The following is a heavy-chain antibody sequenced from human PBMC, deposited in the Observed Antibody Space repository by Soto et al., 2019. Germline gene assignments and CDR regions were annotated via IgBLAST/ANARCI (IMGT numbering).Heavy chain of an antibody. D-gene: IGHD3-16*01. V-gene: IGHV2-5*02. J-gene: IGHJ4*02. CDR1: GFSLSTSGVG. CDR2: IYWDDDK. Sequence: QITLRESGPPLVKPTQTLTLTCTFSGFSLSTSGVGVGWIRQPPGKALEWLAFIYWDDDKRYSPSLRSRLAITKDTSKNQVVLIMTNVDPMDTAAYFCAHRRIGVPQWYYGDFDYWGQGTLVTVSS. CDR3: AHRRIGVPQWYYGDFDY.